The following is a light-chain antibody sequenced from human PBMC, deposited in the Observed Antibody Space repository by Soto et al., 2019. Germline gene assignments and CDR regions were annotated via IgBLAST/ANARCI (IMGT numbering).Light chain of an antibody. CDR2: EVT. CDR1: SSDVGAHDF. V-gene: IGLV2-14*01. J-gene: IGLJ2*01. CDR3: NSDTLSKTVI. Sequence: QSVLTQPASVSGSPGQSSTISCSGTSSDVGAHDFVSWYQHHPDKAPKVIIFEVTKRPSGVSDRFSGSKTGNTASLTISGLQAEDEADYYCNSDTLSKTVIFGGGTKLTVL.